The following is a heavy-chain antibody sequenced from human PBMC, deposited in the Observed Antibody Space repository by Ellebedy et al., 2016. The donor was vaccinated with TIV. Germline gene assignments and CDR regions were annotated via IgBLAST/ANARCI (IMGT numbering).Heavy chain of an antibody. CDR2: INSDGSST. CDR1: GFTLSSYW. CDR3: SHIVGATAFDI. J-gene: IGHJ3*02. Sequence: PGGSLRLSCAASGFTLSSYWMHWVRQSPGKGLVWVSRINSDGSSTDYADPVKGRFTISRDNAKNTLYLQMSSLRVEDTAVYHCSHIVGATAFDIWGQGTMVTVSS. D-gene: IGHD1-26*01. V-gene: IGHV3-74*01.